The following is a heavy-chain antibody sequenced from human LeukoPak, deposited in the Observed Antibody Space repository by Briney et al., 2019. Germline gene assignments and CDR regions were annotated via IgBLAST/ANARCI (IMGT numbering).Heavy chain of an antibody. CDR2: MRNGGYS. CDR1: GDSISSYF. CDR3: AATIKRDYGDTNLDY. D-gene: IGHD4/OR15-4a*01. V-gene: IGHV4-59*01. Sequence: SETLSLTCSVPGDSISSYFWSWIRQPPGKGLEWIGYMRNGGYSNYNPSLKSRVTISGDTSKNQLSLKLTSVTAADTAVYYCAATIKRDYGDTNLDYWGQGTLVTVSS. J-gene: IGHJ4*02.